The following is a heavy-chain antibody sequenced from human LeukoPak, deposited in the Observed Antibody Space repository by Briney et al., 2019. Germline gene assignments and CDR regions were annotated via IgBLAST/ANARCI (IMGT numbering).Heavy chain of an antibody. CDR3: ARVCGGDCYLAFDI. D-gene: IGHD2-21*02. CDR1: GGSISSDGYY. V-gene: IGHV4-31*03. CDR2: IYYSGST. J-gene: IGHJ3*02. Sequence: PSETLSLTCTVSGGSISSDGYYWSWIRQHPGKGLEWIGYIYYSGSTYYNPSLKSRVTISVDTSKNQFSLKLSSVTAADTAVYYCARVCGGDCYLAFDIWGQGTVVTVSS.